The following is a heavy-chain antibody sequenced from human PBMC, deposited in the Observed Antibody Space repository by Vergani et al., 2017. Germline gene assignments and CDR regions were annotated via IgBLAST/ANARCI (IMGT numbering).Heavy chain of an antibody. CDR3: ASDTHSGQRADR. V-gene: IGHV4-59*02. CDR1: GASVNSYY. J-gene: IGHJ5*02. Sequence: QVKLQESGPGLVKPSETLSLTCTVSGASVNSYYWSWIWQPPGKGLEWMGYVSFRGDTLYDPSVKGRMTISLNTSSNQFSLYLTSVTAADTAVYYCASDTHSGQRADRWGQGILVTVTS. CDR2: VSFRGDT. D-gene: IGHD6-19*01.